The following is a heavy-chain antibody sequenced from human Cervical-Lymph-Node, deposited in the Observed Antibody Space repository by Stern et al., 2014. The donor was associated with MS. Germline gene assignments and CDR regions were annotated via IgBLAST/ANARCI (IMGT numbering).Heavy chain of an antibody. Sequence: VQLVESGGGVVQPGRSLRLSCAAPGFSFSRYAMHWVRHAPGKGLGWEALIGNDGSNPYYADSVTGRFTISRDNFKNTLYLQMNSLRAEDTAVYYCASAYSSSHYYFDYWGQGTLVTVSS. J-gene: IGHJ4*02. CDR1: GFSFSRYA. CDR3: ASAYSSSHYYFDY. CDR2: IGNDGSNP. V-gene: IGHV3-33*01. D-gene: IGHD6-13*01.